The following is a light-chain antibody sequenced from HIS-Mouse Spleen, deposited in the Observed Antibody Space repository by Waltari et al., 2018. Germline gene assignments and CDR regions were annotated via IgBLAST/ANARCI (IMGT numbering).Light chain of an antibody. Sequence: DIVMTQSPDSLAVSLGERATINCKSSQSVLYSSNNKNYLAWYQQKPGQPPKLLIYWASTRGSGVSERVSGSGSGTDFTLTISSLQAEDMAVYYCQEYYSTPTFTFGQGTKLAIK. V-gene: IGKV4-1*01. CDR2: WAS. J-gene: IGKJ2*01. CDR3: QEYYSTPTFT. CDR1: QSVLYSSNNKNY.